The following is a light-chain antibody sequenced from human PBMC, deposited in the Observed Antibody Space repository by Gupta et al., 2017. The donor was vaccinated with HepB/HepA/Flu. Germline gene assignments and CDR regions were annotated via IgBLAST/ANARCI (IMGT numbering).Light chain of an antibody. J-gene: IGKJ1*01. CDR2: KAS. CDR3: LQYTSYSKT. Sequence: DIQMTQSPSTLSASVGDRVTITCRASQSISSWLAWYQQKPGKAPKLPIYKASSLESGVPSRFPDRGSGREFTLTISILQRDHLATYFCLQYTSYSKTFRQ. CDR1: QSISSW. V-gene: IGKV1-5*03.